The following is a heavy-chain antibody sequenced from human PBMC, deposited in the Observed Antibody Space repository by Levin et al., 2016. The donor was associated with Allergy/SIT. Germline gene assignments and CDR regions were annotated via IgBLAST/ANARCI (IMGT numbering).Heavy chain of an antibody. V-gene: IGHV3-15*01. CDR3: TTGGFGELFDY. D-gene: IGHD3-10*01. J-gene: IGHJ4*02. Sequence: WIRQPPGKGLEWVGRIKSKTDGGTTDYAAPVKGRFTISRDDSKNTLYLQMNSLKTEDTAVYYCTTGGFGELFDYWGQGTLVTVSS. CDR2: IKSKTDGGTT.